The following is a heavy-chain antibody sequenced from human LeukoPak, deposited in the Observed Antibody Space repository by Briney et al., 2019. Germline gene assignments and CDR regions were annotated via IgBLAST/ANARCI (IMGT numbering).Heavy chain of an antibody. CDR3: ARRIEVAGLFDY. D-gene: IGHD6-13*01. CDR1: GGSISSGGYY. J-gene: IGHJ4*02. CDR2: IYQSGST. V-gene: IGHV4-30-2*01. Sequence: PSETLSLTCSVSGGSISSGGYYWSWIRQPPGKGLEWIGYIYQSGSTYYNPSLNSRATVSLDRSNNQFSLKLSSVTAADTAVYYCARRIEVAGLFDYWGQGTLVTVSS.